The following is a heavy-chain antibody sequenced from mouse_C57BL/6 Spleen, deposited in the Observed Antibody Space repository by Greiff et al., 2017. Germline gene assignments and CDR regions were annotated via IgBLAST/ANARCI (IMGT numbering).Heavy chain of an antibody. Sequence: QVQLQQPGAELVRPGSSVKLSCKASGYTFTSYWMDWVKQRPGQGLEWIGNIYPSDSETHYNQKFKDKATLTVDKSSSTAYMQLSSLTSEDSAVXYGAREGSNYVMDYWGQGTSVTVSS. CDR1: GYTFTSYW. D-gene: IGHD2-5*01. CDR3: AREGSNYVMDY. J-gene: IGHJ4*01. V-gene: IGHV1-61*01. CDR2: IYPSDSET.